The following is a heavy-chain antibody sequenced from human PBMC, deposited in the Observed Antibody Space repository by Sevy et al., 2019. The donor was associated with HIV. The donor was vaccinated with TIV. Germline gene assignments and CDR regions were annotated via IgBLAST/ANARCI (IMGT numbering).Heavy chain of an antibody. D-gene: IGHD6-19*01. J-gene: IGHJ4*02. CDR2: INPNSDST. V-gene: IGHV1-2*02. CDR1: GYTFTGYY. Sequence: ASVKVSCKASGYTFTGYYIHWVRQAPGQGLEWMGWINPNSDSTMYAQNFQGRVTMTRDTSISTAYMELSKLKSDDTAVYYCATGPDLHASYSSGWYYFDYWGQGTLVTVSS. CDR3: ATGPDLHASYSSGWYYFDY.